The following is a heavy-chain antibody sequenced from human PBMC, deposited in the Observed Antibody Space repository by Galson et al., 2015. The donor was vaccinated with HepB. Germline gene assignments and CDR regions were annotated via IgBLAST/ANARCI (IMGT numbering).Heavy chain of an antibody. CDR2: INGNDGST. D-gene: IGHD4-11*01. V-gene: IGHV3-23*01. CDR1: GFTFNTYT. J-gene: IGHJ5*02. CDR3: STQGPCDYNNRASGCNWFDP. Sequence: SLRLSCAASGFTFNTYTMTWVRQAPGKGLEWISSINGNDGSTYYSDSVKGRFTISRDNSQNAVYLQMNSLRAADTALYYCSTQGPCDYNNRASGCNWFDPWGQGTLVTVSP.